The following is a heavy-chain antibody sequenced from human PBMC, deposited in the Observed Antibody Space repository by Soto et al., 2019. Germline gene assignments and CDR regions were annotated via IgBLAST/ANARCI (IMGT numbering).Heavy chain of an antibody. D-gene: IGHD6-19*01. CDR1: GGSISSSSYY. Sequence: QLQLQESGPGLVKPSETLSLTCTVSGGSISSSSYYWGWIRQPPGKGLEWIGSIYYSGSTYYNPSLKSRVTISVDTSKNQFSLKLSSVTAADTAVYYCARQKVEWLVRNPDDYWGQGTLVTVSS. CDR3: ARQKVEWLVRNPDDY. V-gene: IGHV4-39*01. J-gene: IGHJ4*02. CDR2: IYYSGST.